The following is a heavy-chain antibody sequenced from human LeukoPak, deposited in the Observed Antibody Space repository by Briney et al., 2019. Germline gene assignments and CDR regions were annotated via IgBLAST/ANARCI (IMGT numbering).Heavy chain of an antibody. D-gene: IGHD5-24*01. CDR1: GYSFTNYW. Sequence: GECLKISCKGSGYSFTNYWIVWVRQMAGKGLVWMGMIFCGDSDTRYSPCFQGQVPISADKSLSTAYLQWSSLKASDTAMYYCARRQKLRDAYNYEGGVDYWGQGTLVTVSS. CDR2: IFCGDSDT. V-gene: IGHV5-51*01. CDR3: ARRQKLRDAYNYEGGVDY. J-gene: IGHJ4*02.